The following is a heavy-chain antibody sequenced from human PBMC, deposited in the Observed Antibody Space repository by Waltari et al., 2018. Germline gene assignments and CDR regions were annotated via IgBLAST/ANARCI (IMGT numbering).Heavy chain of an antibody. CDR2: IRSSRTYI. V-gene: IGHV3-21*06. CDR1: GFTFRSYS. Sequence: EVQLVESGGGLVKPGGSLRLSCAASGFTFRSYSMNWVRQAPGKGRGGGLTIRSSRTYIYYAYSVEGRFTISRDNAKNSVYLQMNSLRGEDTAGYYCTRDLSRCQPGGFDYWGQGALVTVSS. CDR3: TRDLSRCQPGGFDY. J-gene: IGHJ4*02. D-gene: IGHD3-10*01.